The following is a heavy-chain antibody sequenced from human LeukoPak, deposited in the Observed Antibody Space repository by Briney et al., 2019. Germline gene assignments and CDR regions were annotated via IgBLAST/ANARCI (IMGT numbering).Heavy chain of an antibody. CDR3: ARGGQGDGYSADEAFDI. J-gene: IGHJ3*02. CDR2: TYYRSKWYN. CDR1: GDSVSSNSS. D-gene: IGHD5-18*01. V-gene: IGHV6-1*01. Sequence: TSQTLSLTCAISGDSVSSNSSWNWIRQSPSRGLEWLGRTYYRSKWYNDYVVSVKSRININPDTSKNQFSLQLNSVTPEDTAVYYCARGGQGDGYSADEAFDIWGQGTMVTVS.